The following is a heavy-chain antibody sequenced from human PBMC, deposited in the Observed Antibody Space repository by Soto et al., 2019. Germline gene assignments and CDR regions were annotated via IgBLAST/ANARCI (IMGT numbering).Heavy chain of an antibody. CDR1: GFTFSSYS. V-gene: IGHV3-48*02. CDR3: ARDLFSSSWYYYYGMDV. D-gene: IGHD6-13*01. CDR2: ISSSSSTI. Sequence: GGSLRLSCAASGFTFSSYSMNWVRQAPGKGLEWVSYISSSSSTIYYADSVKGRFTISRDNAKNSLYLQMNSLRDEDTAVYYCARDLFSSSWYYYYGMDVWGQGTTVTVSS. J-gene: IGHJ6*02.